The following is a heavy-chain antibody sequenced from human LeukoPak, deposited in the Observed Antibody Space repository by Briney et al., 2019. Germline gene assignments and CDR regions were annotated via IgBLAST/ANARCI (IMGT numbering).Heavy chain of an antibody. D-gene: IGHD3-10*01. CDR3: ARVGVVRGVIIKRPEYGMDV. J-gene: IGHJ6*02. CDR1: GFTFSDYY. CDR2: ISSSGSTI. Sequence: GGSLRLSCAASGFTFSDYYVSWIRQAPGKGLEWVSYISSSGSTIYYADSVKGRFTISRDNAKNSLYLQMNSLRAEDTAVYYCARVGVVRGVIIKRPEYGMDVWGQGTTVTVSS. V-gene: IGHV3-11*01.